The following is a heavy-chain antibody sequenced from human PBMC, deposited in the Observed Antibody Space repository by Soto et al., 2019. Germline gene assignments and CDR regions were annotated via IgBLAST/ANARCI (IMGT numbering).Heavy chain of an antibody. CDR2: ISSSGGKT. V-gene: IGHV3-23*01. CDR3: VKVIESFSYYYYGLDV. J-gene: IGHJ6*02. D-gene: IGHD3-3*02. CDR1: GFTFSTYA. Sequence: EVQLLQSGGGLVQPGGSLRLSCAASGFTFSTYAMTWVRQAPGKGLEWVSTISSSGGKTYYADSVKGRVTISRDNSRNTLYLQMDGLRADDTAAYYCVKVIESFSYYYYGLDVWGQGTTVTVSS.